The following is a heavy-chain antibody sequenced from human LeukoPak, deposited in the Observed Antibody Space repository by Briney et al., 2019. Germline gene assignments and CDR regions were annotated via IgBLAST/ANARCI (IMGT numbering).Heavy chain of an antibody. Sequence: SETLSLTCTVSGGSISSSSYYWGWIRQPPGKGLEWIGSIYYSGSTYYSPSLKSRVTISVDTSKNQFSLKLSSVTAADTAVYYCARTVGATANWFDPWGQGTLVTVSS. J-gene: IGHJ5*02. CDR1: GGSISSSSYY. CDR2: IYYSGST. CDR3: ARTVGATANWFDP. D-gene: IGHD1-26*01. V-gene: IGHV4-39*07.